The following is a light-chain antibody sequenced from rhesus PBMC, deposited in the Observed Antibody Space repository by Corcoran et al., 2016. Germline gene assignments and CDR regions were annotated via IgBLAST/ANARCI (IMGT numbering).Light chain of an antibody. CDR1: PGISSY. J-gene: IGKJ4*01. CDR2: DAS. V-gene: IGKV1-38*01. Sequence: DIQMTQSPSALSASVGDRVTITCRASPGISSYLAWYQQKSGKGPKLLIYDASILQSGVPSRFSGSGSGTQFTLTISSLQPEDFATYYCQQRNTYPLTFGGETKVEIK. CDR3: QQRNTYPLT.